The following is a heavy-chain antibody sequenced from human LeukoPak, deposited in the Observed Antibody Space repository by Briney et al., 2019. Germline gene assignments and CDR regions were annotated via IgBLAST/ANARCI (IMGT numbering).Heavy chain of an antibody. J-gene: IGHJ3*02. CDR3: AADRGDYSGSYWTAFDI. D-gene: IGHD1-26*01. CDR2: FDPEDGEI. CDR1: GYIFTTYY. V-gene: IGHV1-24*01. Sequence: ASVKVSCKASGYIFTTYYMHWVRQAPGKGLEWLGGFDPEDGEIIYAQKFQGRVTMSDDTSTDTAYMELGSLRSDDTAVYYCAADRGDYSGSYWTAFDIWGQGTMVTVSS.